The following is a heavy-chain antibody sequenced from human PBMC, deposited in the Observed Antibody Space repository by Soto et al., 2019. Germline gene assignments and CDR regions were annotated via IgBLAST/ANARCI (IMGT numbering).Heavy chain of an antibody. Sequence: QLQLQESGPGLVKPSETLSLTCTVSGGSISSSSYYWGWIRQPPGKGLEWIGSIYYSGSTYYNPSLKSRVTISVDTSKNQCYLKLSSVTAADTAVYYCARHKREFDYWGQGTLVTVSS. D-gene: IGHD6-25*01. CDR3: ARHKREFDY. CDR2: IYYSGST. CDR1: GGSISSSSYY. J-gene: IGHJ4*02. V-gene: IGHV4-39*01.